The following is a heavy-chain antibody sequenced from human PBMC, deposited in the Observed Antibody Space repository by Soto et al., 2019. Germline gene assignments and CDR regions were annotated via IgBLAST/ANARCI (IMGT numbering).Heavy chain of an antibody. D-gene: IGHD4-17*01. CDR2: IYYNGNT. Sequence: SETLSLTCTVSGASVSSGSYYWTWIRQPPGKGLEWIGYIYYNGNTNYNPSLKSRVTISVDTSKNQFSLSLTSVTTADTAVYYCARGYGPPDNWGPGTPVTVSS. CDR1: GASVSSGSYY. CDR3: ARGYGPPDN. J-gene: IGHJ4*02. V-gene: IGHV4-61*01.